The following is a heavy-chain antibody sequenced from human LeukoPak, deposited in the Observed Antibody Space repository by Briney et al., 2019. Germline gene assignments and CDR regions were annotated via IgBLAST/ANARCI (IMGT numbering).Heavy chain of an antibody. CDR3: ARDAREITIYYYYMDV. D-gene: IGHD3-3*01. Sequence: GASVKVSCKASGCTFTSYGISWVRQAPGQGLEWMGGIIPIFGTANYAQKFQGRVTITADESTSTAYMELSSLRSEDTAVYYCARDAREITIYYYYMDVWGKGTTVTVSS. CDR2: IIPIFGTA. CDR1: GCTFTSYG. J-gene: IGHJ6*03. V-gene: IGHV1-69*13.